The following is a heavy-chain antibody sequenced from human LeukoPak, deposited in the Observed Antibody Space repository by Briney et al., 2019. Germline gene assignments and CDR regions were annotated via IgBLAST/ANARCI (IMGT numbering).Heavy chain of an antibody. Sequence: SCKASGFTFSSYGMHWIRQAPGKGLEWVAVISYDGSNKYYADSVKGRFTISRDNSKNTLYLQMNSLRAEDTAVYYCAKETRYSSSWRNYYYYGMDVWGQGTTVTVSS. J-gene: IGHJ6*02. CDR3: AKETRYSSSWRNYYYYGMDV. D-gene: IGHD6-13*01. V-gene: IGHV3-30*18. CDR1: GFTFSSYG. CDR2: ISYDGSNK.